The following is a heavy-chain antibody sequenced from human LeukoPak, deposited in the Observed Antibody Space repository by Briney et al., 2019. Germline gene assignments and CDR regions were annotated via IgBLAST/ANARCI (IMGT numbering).Heavy chain of an antibody. V-gene: IGHV3-21*01. CDR3: AGDSSNWNIDY. CDR1: GFTFSSYS. CDR2: ISSSSSYI. D-gene: IGHD6-13*01. J-gene: IGHJ4*02. Sequence: GGSLRLSCAASGFTFSSYSMNWVLQAPGKGLYWVSSISSSSSYIYYADSVKGRFTISRDNAKNSLYLQMNSLRVEDTAVYYCAGDSSNWNIDYWGQGTPVTVSS.